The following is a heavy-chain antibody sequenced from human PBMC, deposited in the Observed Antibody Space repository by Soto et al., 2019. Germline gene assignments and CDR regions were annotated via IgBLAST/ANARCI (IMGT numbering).Heavy chain of an antibody. CDR2: INHSGST. CDR3: ARGYYDFWSGYSLSYYMDV. D-gene: IGHD3-3*01. J-gene: IGHJ6*03. CDR1: GGSFSGYY. Sequence: SETLSLTCAVDGGSFSGYYWSWIRQPPGKGLEWIGEINHSGSTNYNPSLKSRVTISVDTSKNQFSLKLSSVTAADTAVYYCARGYYDFWSGYSLSYYMDVWGKGTTVTV. V-gene: IGHV4-34*01.